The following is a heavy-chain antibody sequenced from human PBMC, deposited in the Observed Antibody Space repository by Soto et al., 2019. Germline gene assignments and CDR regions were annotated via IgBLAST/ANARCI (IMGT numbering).Heavy chain of an antibody. V-gene: IGHV3-74*01. D-gene: IGHD5-12*01. CDR2: IQSDGSSI. CDR1: GFTFSEYW. J-gene: IGHJ4*02. Sequence: EVHLVESGGGVVQPGGSLRLSCAASGFTFSEYWMHWVRQVPGKGLEWVSRIQSDGSSISYADSVKGRFTISRDNAKNTLYLQINSLRAEDTAVYFCAKFLRSGYDSEYWGQGTLVTVSA. CDR3: AKFLRSGYDSEY.